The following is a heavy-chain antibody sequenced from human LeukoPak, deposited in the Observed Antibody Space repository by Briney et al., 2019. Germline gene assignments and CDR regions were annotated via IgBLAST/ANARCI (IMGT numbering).Heavy chain of an antibody. J-gene: IGHJ3*02. CDR1: GFPFSSYG. D-gene: IGHD3-10*01. V-gene: IGHV3-30*18. Sequence: PGRSLRLSCAASGFPFSSYGMHWGRQAPGKGPEWGAVISYDGNNKYYADSVKGRFTISRDNSKNTLYLQMNSLRAEDTAVYYCANDDYYGSGSYSGAFDIWGQGTMVTVSS. CDR2: ISYDGNNK. CDR3: ANDDYYGSGSYSGAFDI.